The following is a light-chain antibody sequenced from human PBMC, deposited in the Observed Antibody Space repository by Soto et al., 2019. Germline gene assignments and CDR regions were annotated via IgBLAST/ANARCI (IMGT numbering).Light chain of an antibody. Sequence: IVLTQSPGTLSLSPGQRATLSCRASESISRDYLAWYQQRLGQAPRLLIYGASSGATGIPDRFSGSGSGTDFTLTISRLEPEDFATYYCQQYNSYSFGQGTKVEMK. CDR1: ESISRDY. J-gene: IGKJ1*01. V-gene: IGKV3-20*01. CDR3: QQYNSYS. CDR2: GAS.